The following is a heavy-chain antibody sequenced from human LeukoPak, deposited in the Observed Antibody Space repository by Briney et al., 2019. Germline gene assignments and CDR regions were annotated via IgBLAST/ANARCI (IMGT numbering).Heavy chain of an antibody. J-gene: IGHJ6*02. CDR1: GFIFSDST. Sequence: GGSLRLSCAASGFIFSDSTVHWVRQASGTGLEWVGRIRSKANNYATAYATSVQGRFTLSRDDSKNTAYLQMNSLKIEDTAVYYCIRGATSGSYYGFDVWGQGATVTV. CDR2: IRSKANNYAT. D-gene: IGHD4/OR15-4a*01. CDR3: IRGATSGSYYGFDV. V-gene: IGHV3-73*01.